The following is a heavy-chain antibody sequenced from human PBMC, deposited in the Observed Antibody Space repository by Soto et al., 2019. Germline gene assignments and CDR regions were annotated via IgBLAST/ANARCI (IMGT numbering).Heavy chain of an antibody. V-gene: IGHV5-51*01. J-gene: IGHJ5*02. CDR2: IYPGDSDT. CDR1: GYSFTSYW. Sequence: GESLKISCKGSGYSFTSYWIGWVRQMPGKGLEWMGIIYPGDSDTRYSPSFQGQVTISADKSISTAYLQWSSLKASDTAMYYCARQSSIAAAGSPPCWFDPWGQGTLVTVSS. D-gene: IGHD6-13*01. CDR3: ARQSSIAAAGSPPCWFDP.